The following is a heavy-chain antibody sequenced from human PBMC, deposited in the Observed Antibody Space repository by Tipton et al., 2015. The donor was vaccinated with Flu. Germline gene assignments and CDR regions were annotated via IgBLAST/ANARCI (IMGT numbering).Heavy chain of an antibody. CDR1: GFTFDDYA. J-gene: IGHJ4*02. Sequence: QLVQSGGGLVQPGRSLRLSCAASGFTFDDYAMHWVRQAPGKGLEWVSGISWNSGSIGYADSVKGRFTISRDNAKKSLYLQMNSLRAEDTALYYCARGYDILTDGGGYFDYWGQGTLVTVSS. CDR3: ARGYDILTDGGGYFDY. CDR2: ISWNSGSI. D-gene: IGHD3-9*01. V-gene: IGHV3-9*01.